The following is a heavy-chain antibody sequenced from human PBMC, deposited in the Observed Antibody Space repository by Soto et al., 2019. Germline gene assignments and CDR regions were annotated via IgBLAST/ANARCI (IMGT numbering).Heavy chain of an antibody. J-gene: IGHJ4*02. V-gene: IGHV3-11*06. Sequence: QVQLVESGGGLVKPGGSLRLSCADSGFTFSDYYMSWIRQAPGKGLEWVSYISSSSSYTNYADSVKGRFTISRDNAKNSLYLQMNSLRAEDTAVYYCARDSRERLGVAEPSAGNFDYWGQGTLVTVSS. CDR3: ARDSRERLGVAEPSAGNFDY. D-gene: IGHD1-26*01. CDR1: GFTFSDYY. CDR2: ISSSSSYT.